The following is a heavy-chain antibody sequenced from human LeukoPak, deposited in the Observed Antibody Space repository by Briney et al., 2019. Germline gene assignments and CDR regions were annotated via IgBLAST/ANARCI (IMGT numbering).Heavy chain of an antibody. D-gene: IGHD1-26*01. V-gene: IGHV3-30*04. Sequence: GGSLRLSCAASGDTFSSYTMHWVRQAPGMGLEWVALISYDGSNKYCADSLKGRFTISRDNSKNTLYLQMNSLRAEDTAVYYCARSWEVLQNFDYWGQGTLVTVSS. J-gene: IGHJ4*02. CDR2: ISYDGSNK. CDR1: GDTFSSYT. CDR3: ARSWEVLQNFDY.